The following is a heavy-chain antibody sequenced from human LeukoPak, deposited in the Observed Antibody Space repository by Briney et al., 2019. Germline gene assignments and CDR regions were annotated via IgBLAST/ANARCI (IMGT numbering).Heavy chain of an antibody. CDR2: ISYDGSNE. J-gene: IGHJ6*02. Sequence: GRSLRLSCAASGFTFSSYAMHWVRQAPGKGLEWVAVISYDGSNEYYADSVKGRFTISRDNSKNTLYLQMNSLRAEDTAVYYCARNTGDSSGYGWYYYGMDVWGQGTTVTVSS. CDR3: ARNTGDSSGYGWYYYGMDV. D-gene: IGHD3-22*01. CDR1: GFTFSSYA. V-gene: IGHV3-30-3*01.